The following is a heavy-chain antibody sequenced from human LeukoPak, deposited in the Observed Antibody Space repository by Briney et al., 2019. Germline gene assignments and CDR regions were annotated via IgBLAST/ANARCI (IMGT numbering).Heavy chain of an antibody. CDR1: GYTFTSYY. V-gene: IGHV1-46*01. D-gene: IGHD3-22*01. Sequence: ASVKVSCKASGYTFTSYYMHWVRQAPGQGLEWMGIINPSGGSTSYAQKFQGRVTITADESTSTAYMELSSLRSVDTAVYYCARVSGYWFDPWGQGTLVTVSS. J-gene: IGHJ5*02. CDR2: INPSGGST. CDR3: ARVSGYWFDP.